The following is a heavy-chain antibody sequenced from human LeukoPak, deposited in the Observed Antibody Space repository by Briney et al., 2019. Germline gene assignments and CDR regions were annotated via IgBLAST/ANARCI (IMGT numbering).Heavy chain of an antibody. V-gene: IGHV3-23*01. J-gene: IGHJ5*02. D-gene: IGHD6-19*01. CDR3: AKHPYSSGWSNWFDP. Sequence: GGSLRLSCAASGFTFSSYAMRWVRQAPGKGLELVSAISGSGGSTYYADSVKGRFTISRDNSKNTLYLQMNSLRAEDTAVYYCAKHPYSSGWSNWFDPWGQGTLVTVSS. CDR1: GFTFSSYA. CDR2: ISGSGGST.